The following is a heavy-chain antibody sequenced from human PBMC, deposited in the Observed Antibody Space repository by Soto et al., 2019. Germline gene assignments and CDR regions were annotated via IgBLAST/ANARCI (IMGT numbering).Heavy chain of an antibody. CDR3: ARGLVATIQRLGFDP. J-gene: IGHJ5*02. V-gene: IGHV1-8*01. CDR2: MNPNSGNT. CDR1: GYTFTSYD. D-gene: IGHD5-12*01. Sequence: ASVKVSCKTSGYTFTSYDINWVRQATGQGLEWMGWMNPNSGNTGYAQKFQGRVTMTTDTSTSTAYMELRSLRSDDTAVYYCARGLVATIQRLGFDPWGQGTLVTVSS.